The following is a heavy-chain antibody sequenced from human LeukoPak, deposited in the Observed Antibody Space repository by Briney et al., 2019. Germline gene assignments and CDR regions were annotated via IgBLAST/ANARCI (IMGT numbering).Heavy chain of an antibody. J-gene: IGHJ3*02. CDR3: ARYCSGGSCYWKNAFDI. D-gene: IGHD2-15*01. CDR1: GYTFTSYY. Sequence: GASVKVSCKASGYTFTSYYMHWVRQAPGQGLEWMGIINSSGGSTSYAQKFQGRVTMTSDTSTSKVYMELSSLRSEDTAVYYCARYCSGGSCYWKNAFDIWGQGTMVTVSS. V-gene: IGHV1-46*03. CDR2: INSSGGST.